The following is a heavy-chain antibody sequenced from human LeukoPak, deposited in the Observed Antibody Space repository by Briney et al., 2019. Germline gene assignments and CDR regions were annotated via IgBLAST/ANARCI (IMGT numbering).Heavy chain of an antibody. CDR2: IDPNSGGT. CDR1: GYTFTAYY. J-gene: IGHJ4*02. Sequence: SVKVSCKGSGYTFTAYYMHWVRQAPGQGLEWMGWIDPNSGGTTYAQKFQGRVTMTRDTSISTAYMELSSLRSDDTAVYFCTREDYWGQGTLVTVSS. CDR3: TREDY. V-gene: IGHV1-2*02.